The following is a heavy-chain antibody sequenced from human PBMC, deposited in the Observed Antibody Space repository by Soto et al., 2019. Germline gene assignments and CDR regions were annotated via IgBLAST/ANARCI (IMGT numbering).Heavy chain of an antibody. J-gene: IGHJ6*02. CDR1: GGTFSSYT. CDR2: IIPILGIA. CDR3: ASRQGIVTTIHPVGMDV. V-gene: IGHV1-69*02. Sequence: QVQLVQSGAEVKKPGSSVKVSCKASGGTFSSYTISWVRQAPGQGLEWMGRIIPILGIANYAQKFQGRVTITADKSTSTAYIELSSPRAEDTAVYYCASRQGIVTTIHPVGMDVWGQGTTVTVSS. D-gene: IGHD5-12*01.